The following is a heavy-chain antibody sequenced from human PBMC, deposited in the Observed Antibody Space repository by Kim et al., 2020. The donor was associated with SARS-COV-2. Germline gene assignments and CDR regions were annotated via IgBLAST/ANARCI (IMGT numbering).Heavy chain of an antibody. CDR2: IYYSGST. CDR1: GGSISSYY. D-gene: IGHD3-10*01. J-gene: IGHJ6*02. CDR3: ARQFPPYGSVSYYYYYGMDV. V-gene: IGHV4-59*08. Sequence: SETLSLTCTVSGGSISSYYWSWIRQPPGKGLEWIGYIYYSGSTNYNPSLKSRVTISVDTSKNQFSLKLSSVTAADTAVYYCARQFPPYGSVSYYYYYGMDVWGPGTTVTVSS.